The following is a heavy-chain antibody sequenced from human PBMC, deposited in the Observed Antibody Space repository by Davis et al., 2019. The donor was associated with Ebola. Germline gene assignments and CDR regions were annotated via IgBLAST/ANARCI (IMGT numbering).Heavy chain of an antibody. J-gene: IGHJ5*02. CDR3: ARDNSFRGFDP. Sequence: DSVKGRFTTSRDNAKNSLYLQMNSLRAEDTAVYYCARDNSFRGFDPWGQGTLVTVSS. D-gene: IGHD2/OR15-2a*01. V-gene: IGHV3-11*06.